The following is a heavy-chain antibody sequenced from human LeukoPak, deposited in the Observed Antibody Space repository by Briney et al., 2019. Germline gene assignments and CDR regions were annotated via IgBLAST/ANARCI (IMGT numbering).Heavy chain of an antibody. CDR3: AKDVRGGGYGY. CDR2: ISGSGGSS. V-gene: IGHV3-23*01. Sequence: GGSLRLSCAASGFTFSSHGMSWVRQAPGKGLEWVSAISGSGGSSFYADSVKGRFTISRDNSKNTLYLQMNSLRAEDTAVYYCAKDVRGGGYGYWGQGTLVTVSS. J-gene: IGHJ4*02. D-gene: IGHD5-18*01. CDR1: GFTFSSHG.